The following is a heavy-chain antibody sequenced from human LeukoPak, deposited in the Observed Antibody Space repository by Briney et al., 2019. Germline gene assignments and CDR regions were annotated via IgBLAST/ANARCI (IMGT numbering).Heavy chain of an antibody. J-gene: IGHJ4*02. CDR2: ISGSGGTT. CDR1: GFTFYTYA. Sequence: GGSLRLSCAASGFTFYTYAMNWVRQAPGKWLQWVAAISGSGGTTYYADSVKGRFTISRDNSKNTVYLQLSSLRAEDTAVYYCAKDPSDFLVDCWGQGTLVTVSS. D-gene: IGHD2-21*02. V-gene: IGHV3-23*01. CDR3: AKDPSDFLVDC.